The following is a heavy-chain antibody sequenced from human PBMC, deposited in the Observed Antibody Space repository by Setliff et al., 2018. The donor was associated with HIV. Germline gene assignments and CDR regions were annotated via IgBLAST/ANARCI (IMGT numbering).Heavy chain of an antibody. D-gene: IGHD6-13*01. CDR3: ARGMLRSSWYAHHDAFDI. CDR2: IHDSGRT. Sequence: SETLSLTCIVSGASISSNTWSWIRQPPGKGLEWIGSIHDSGRTYYNPSLKSRVTISVDTSKNQFSLKLSSVTAADTAVYYCARGMLRSSWYAHHDAFDIWGQGTMVTVSS. J-gene: IGHJ3*02. V-gene: IGHV4-59*01. CDR1: GASISSNT.